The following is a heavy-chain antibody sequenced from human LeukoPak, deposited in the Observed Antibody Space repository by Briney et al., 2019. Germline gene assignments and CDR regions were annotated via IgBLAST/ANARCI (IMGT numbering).Heavy chain of an antibody. J-gene: IGHJ4*02. V-gene: IGHV3-23*01. CDR2: ISGSGGST. Sequence: GGSLRLSCAASGFTFSSYAMSWVRQAPGRGLGWGSAISGSGGSTYYADSVRGRFTISRDNSKNTLYLQMNSLRAEDTAVYYCAKDTPLSGTLDYWGQGTLVTVSS. CDR3: AKDTPLSGTLDY. D-gene: IGHD6-13*01. CDR1: GFTFSSYA.